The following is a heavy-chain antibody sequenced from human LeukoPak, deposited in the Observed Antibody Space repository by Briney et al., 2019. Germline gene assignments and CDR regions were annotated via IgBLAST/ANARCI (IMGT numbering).Heavy chain of an antibody. D-gene: IGHD1-26*01. J-gene: IGHJ4*02. CDR3: ARGDTQSKYRQFDS. V-gene: IGHV3-21*01. Sequence: GGSLRLSCAAPGITFSNYNMNWVRQAPGKGLEWISSITSSSSYTFYADSVKGRFTISRDNAKNSLYPQMNSLRVEDTGVYYCARGDTQSKYRQFDSWGQGSLVIVSS. CDR2: ITSSSSYT. CDR1: GITFSNYN.